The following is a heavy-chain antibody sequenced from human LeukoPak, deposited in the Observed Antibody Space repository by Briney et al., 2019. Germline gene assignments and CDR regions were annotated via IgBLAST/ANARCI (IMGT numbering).Heavy chain of an antibody. Sequence: PSETLSLTCTVSGGSISSYYWSWIRQPPGKGLEWIGYIYYSGNTNYNPSLKSRVTISVDTSKNQFSPKLSSVTAADTAVYYCARGTQEYDSSGYYYDYWGQGTLVTVSS. CDR3: ARGTQEYDSSGYYYDY. D-gene: IGHD3-22*01. CDR2: IYYSGNT. J-gene: IGHJ4*02. V-gene: IGHV4-59*01. CDR1: GGSISSYY.